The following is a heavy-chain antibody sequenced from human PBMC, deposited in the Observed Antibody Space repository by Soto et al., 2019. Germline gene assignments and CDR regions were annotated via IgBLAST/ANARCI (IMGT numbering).Heavy chain of an antibody. J-gene: IGHJ4*02. CDR1: GFTFSSYA. D-gene: IGHD1-1*01. V-gene: IGHV3-23*01. CDR3: AKDKSEHGWNTFDY. Sequence: GGSLRRSCSAAGFTFSSYAMTWFRQAPGKGLEWVSLISGSGGSTYYADSVKGRFTISRDNSKNTLYGQMNSLRAEDTGVYYCAKDKSEHGWNTFDYWGQGTLVT. CDR2: ISGSGGST.